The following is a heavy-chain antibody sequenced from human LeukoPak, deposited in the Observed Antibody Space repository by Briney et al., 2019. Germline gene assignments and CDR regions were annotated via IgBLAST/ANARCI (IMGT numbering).Heavy chain of an antibody. CDR3: ARDGSNYYDSSAPDY. J-gene: IGHJ4*02. Sequence: GGSLRLSCAASGFTFSTYAMTWVRQAPGKGLEWVSTINSGGSTYYADSVKGRFTISRDNSKNALYLQMNSLRAEDTAVYYCARDGSNYYDSSAPDYWGQGTLVTVSS. D-gene: IGHD3-22*01. CDR2: INSGGST. V-gene: IGHV3-23*01. CDR1: GFTFSTYA.